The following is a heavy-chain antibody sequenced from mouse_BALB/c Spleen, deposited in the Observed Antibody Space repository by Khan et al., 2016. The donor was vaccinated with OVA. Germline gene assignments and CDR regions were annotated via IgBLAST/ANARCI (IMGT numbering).Heavy chain of an antibody. CDR3: ARWPRGY. CDR1: GFNIKDTY. CDR2: IDPANGNT. V-gene: IGHV14-3*02. Sequence: VQLKQSGAELVKPGASVKLSCTATGFNIKDTYMHWVKQRPDQGLEWIGRIDPANGNTEYDPKFQGKATITADTSSNTAYLHLNSLTSEDTAVYYCARWPRGYWGQGTTLTVSS. J-gene: IGHJ2*01.